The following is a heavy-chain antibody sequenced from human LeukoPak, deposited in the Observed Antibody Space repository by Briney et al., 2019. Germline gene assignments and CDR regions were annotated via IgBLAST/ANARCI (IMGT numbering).Heavy chain of an antibody. CDR3: ARLAPPFWSGLAPDY. CDR1: GGSISSYY. V-gene: IGHV4-4*07. CDR2: IYTSGST. D-gene: IGHD3-3*01. Sequence: SSETLSLTCTVSGGSISSYYWSWIRQPAGKGLEWIGRIYTSGSTNYNPSLKSRVTMSVDTSKNQFSLKLSSVTAADTAVYYCARLAPPFWSGLAPDYWGQGTLVTVSS. J-gene: IGHJ4*02.